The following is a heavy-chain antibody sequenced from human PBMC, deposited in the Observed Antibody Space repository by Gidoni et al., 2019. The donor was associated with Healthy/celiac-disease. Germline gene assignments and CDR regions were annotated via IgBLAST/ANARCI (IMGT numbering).Heavy chain of an antibody. Sequence: EVQLVESGGGLVKPGGSLRLSCAASGFPFSSYSMNWVRQAPGKGLEWVSSISSSSSYIYYADSVKGRFTISRDNAKNSLYLQMNSLRAEDTAVYYCARASHYGDAPGYWGQGTLVTVSS. V-gene: IGHV3-21*01. D-gene: IGHD4-17*01. CDR2: ISSSSSYI. J-gene: IGHJ4*02. CDR1: GFPFSSYS. CDR3: ARASHYGDAPGY.